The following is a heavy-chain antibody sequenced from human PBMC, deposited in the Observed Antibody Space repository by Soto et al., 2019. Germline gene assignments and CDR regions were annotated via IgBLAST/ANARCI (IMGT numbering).Heavy chain of an antibody. Sequence: GESLKISCKGSGYSFTSYWIARVRQMPGKGLEWMGIIYPGDSDTRYSPSFQGQVTISADKSISTAYLQWSSLKASDTAMYYCASGFDCSGGSCYSVLPFDYWGQGTLVTVSS. D-gene: IGHD2-15*01. V-gene: IGHV5-51*01. J-gene: IGHJ4*02. CDR1: GYSFTSYW. CDR2: IYPGDSDT. CDR3: ASGFDCSGGSCYSVLPFDY.